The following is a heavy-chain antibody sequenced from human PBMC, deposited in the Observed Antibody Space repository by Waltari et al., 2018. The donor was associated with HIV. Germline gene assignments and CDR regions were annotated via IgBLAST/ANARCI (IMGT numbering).Heavy chain of an antibody. J-gene: IGHJ5*02. V-gene: IGHV4-30-4*01. CDR2: IYYSGST. D-gene: IGHD3-10*01. CDR3: ARDRTTTHGAGWFDP. Sequence: QVQLQESGPGLVKPSQTLSLTCTVSGGSISSGAYYWSWTRQPPGKGLEWIGYIYYSGSTYYNPSLKSRVTISVDTSKNQFSLKLSSVTAADTAVYYCARDRTTTHGAGWFDPWGQGTLVTVSS. CDR1: GGSISSGAYY.